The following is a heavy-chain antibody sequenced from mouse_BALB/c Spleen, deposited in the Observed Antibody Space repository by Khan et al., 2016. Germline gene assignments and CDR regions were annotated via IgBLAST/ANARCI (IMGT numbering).Heavy chain of an antibody. CDR1: GFSLTGYG. J-gene: IGHJ3*01. Sequence: QVQLKASGPGLVAPSQSLSITCTVSGFSLTGYGVNWVRQPPGKRLEWLGMIWGDGSTDYNSALKSRLSISNDNSKNQGFLKRNRLKTDDTARYYCARDGFAYWGQGTLVTVAA. CDR2: IWGDGST. CDR3: ARDGFAY. V-gene: IGHV2-6-7*01.